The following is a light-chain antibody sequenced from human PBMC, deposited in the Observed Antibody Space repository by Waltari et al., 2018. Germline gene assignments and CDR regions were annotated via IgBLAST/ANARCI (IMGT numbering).Light chain of an antibody. CDR1: SGHSSNV. CDR3: QTGGHGTWV. J-gene: IGLJ3*02. V-gene: IGLV4-69*01. CDR2: VNSDGSH. Sequence: QLVLTQSPSASASLGASVKLTCTLSSGHSSNVVAWHQQRPEKGPRYLMKVNSDGSHSKGDEIPDRFSGSSSGAERYLTISNLQSEDEADDYCQTGGHGTWVFGGGTKLTVL.